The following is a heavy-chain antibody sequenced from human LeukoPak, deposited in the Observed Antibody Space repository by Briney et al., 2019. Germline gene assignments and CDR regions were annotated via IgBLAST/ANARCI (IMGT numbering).Heavy chain of an antibody. Sequence: GGSLRLSCAASGFTFTYFGMHWVRQAPGKGLEWVSAISGSGGSTYYADSVKGRFTISRDNSKNTLYLQMNSLRAEDTAVYYCAKEGVGYSYGCDYWGQGTLVTVSS. V-gene: IGHV3-23*01. CDR1: GFTFTYFG. D-gene: IGHD5-18*01. J-gene: IGHJ4*02. CDR2: ISGSGGST. CDR3: AKEGVGYSYGCDY.